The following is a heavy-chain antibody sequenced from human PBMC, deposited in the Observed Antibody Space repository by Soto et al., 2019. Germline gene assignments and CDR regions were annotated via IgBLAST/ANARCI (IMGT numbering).Heavy chain of an antibody. Sequence: QVQLQESGPGLLKPSQNLSLTCLVSGGSINSGGYYWSWLRQYPGKGLEWIGYIFYSGSTSYKPSLKSRRNISLDTSQSQFSLELTSVAAADTSVYDCARDKLIGGAFDIWGRGTMVTVSS. CDR1: GGSINSGGYY. D-gene: IGHD2-15*01. J-gene: IGHJ3*02. CDR2: IFYSGST. CDR3: ARDKLIGGAFDI. V-gene: IGHV4-31*03.